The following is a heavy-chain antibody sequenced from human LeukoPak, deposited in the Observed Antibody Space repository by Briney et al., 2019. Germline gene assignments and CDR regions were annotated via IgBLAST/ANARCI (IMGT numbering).Heavy chain of an antibody. V-gene: IGHV1-2*02. CDR2: INPNSGGT. CDR1: GYTFTGYY. CDR3: ARDLWFGELLLDYYYMDV. D-gene: IGHD3-10*01. J-gene: IGHJ6*03. Sequence: ASVKVSCKASGYTFTGYYMHWVRQAPGQGLEWMGWINPNSGGTNYAQKFQGRVTMTRDTSISTAYMELSRLRSDDTAVYYCARDLWFGELLLDYYYMDVWGKGTTVTISS.